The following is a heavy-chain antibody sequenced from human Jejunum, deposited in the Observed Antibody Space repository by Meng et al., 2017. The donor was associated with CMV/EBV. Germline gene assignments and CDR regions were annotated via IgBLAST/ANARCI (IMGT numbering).Heavy chain of an antibody. CDR2: ISAGSDYI. J-gene: IGHJ4*02. Sequence: SGFAFSTYAMAWVRQAPGKGLEWISSISAGSDYIYYADSVKGRFTVSRDNAKNSLYLQMNSLRAEDTAVYYCARDLVAATAPNNWGQGTLVTVSS. CDR3: ARDLVAATAPNN. D-gene: IGHD1-26*01. CDR1: GFAFSTYA. V-gene: IGHV3-21*01.